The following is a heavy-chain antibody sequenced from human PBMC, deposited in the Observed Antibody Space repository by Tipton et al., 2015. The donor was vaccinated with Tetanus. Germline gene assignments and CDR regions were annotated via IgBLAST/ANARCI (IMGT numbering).Heavy chain of an antibody. V-gene: IGHV1-2*02. CDR1: GYTFTGYY. D-gene: IGHD2-21*01. CDR2: IDPNSGGT. Sequence: QLVQSGAEVKKPGASVKVSCKASGYTFTGYYMYWVRQAPGQGLEWMGWIDPNSGGTVYAQKFQGRVTMTRDTSISTAYMELSSLRSDDAAVYYCARDRGDSICSGMGVWGPGTTVTVS. CDR3: ARDRGDSICSGMGV. J-gene: IGHJ6*01.